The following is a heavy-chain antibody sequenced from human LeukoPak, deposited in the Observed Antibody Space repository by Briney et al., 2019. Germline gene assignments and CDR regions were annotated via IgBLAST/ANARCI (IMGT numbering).Heavy chain of an antibody. J-gene: IGHJ4*02. CDR2: IYHSGST. V-gene: IGHV4-38-2*01. CDR1: GYSISSGYY. D-gene: IGHD3-10*01. CDR3: ARHVSSGSPSYYFDY. Sequence: PSETLSLTCAVSGYSISSGYYWGWIRQPPGKGLEWIGSIYHSGSTYHNPSLKSRVTISVDTSKNQFSLKLSSVTAADTAVYYCARHVSSGSPSYYFDYWGQGTLVPVSS.